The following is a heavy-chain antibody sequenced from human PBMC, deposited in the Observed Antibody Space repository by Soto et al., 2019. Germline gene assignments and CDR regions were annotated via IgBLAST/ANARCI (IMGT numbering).Heavy chain of an antibody. V-gene: IGHV4-59*01. Sequence: QVQLQESGPGLVKPSETLSLTCTVSGGSISSYYWSWIRQPPGKGLEWIGYIYYSGSTNYNPSLKSRVTISVDTSKNQFSLKLSSVTAADTAVYYCARYKGTRSSWYDYPYLFDYWGQGTLVTVSS. D-gene: IGHD6-13*01. J-gene: IGHJ4*02. CDR2: IYYSGST. CDR1: GGSISSYY. CDR3: ARYKGTRSSWYDYPYLFDY.